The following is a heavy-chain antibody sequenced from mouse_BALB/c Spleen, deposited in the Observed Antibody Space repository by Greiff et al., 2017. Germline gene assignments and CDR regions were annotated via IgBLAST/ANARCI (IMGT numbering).Heavy chain of an antibody. V-gene: IGHV3-2*02. CDR3: AVHCYGRRRAIDY. D-gene: IGHD1-1*01. Sequence: VQLKESGPGLVKPSQSLSLTCTVTGYSITSDYAWNWIRQFPGNKLEWMGYRSYSGSTSYNPSLKSRISITRDTSKNQFFLQLNSVTTEDTATYYCAVHCYGRRRAIDYGGQGTSVTVSS. J-gene: IGHJ4*01. CDR2: RSYSGST. CDR1: GYSITSDYA.